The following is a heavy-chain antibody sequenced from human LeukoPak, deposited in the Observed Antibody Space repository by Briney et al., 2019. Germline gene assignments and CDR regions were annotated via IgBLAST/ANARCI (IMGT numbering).Heavy chain of an antibody. Sequence: SETLSLTCTVSDDSITIYYWTWLRQPPGKGLEWFGYINHTGSTNYNPSLNSRVTISRDTSKNHFSLELSSGTAAGTAVYFCARGRVSSSSWYSTNYYYFYMDVWGKGTAVTVSS. J-gene: IGHJ6*03. CDR2: INHTGST. V-gene: IGHV4-59*01. CDR1: DDSITIYY. CDR3: ARGRVSSSSWYSTNYYYFYMDV. D-gene: IGHD6-13*01.